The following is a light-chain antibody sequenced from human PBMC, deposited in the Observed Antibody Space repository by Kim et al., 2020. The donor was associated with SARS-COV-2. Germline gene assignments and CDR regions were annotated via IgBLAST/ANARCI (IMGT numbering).Light chain of an antibody. Sequence: PGERATLSCRASQSVSSSYLAWYQQKPGQAPRLLIYGASSRATGIPDRFSGSGSGTDFTLTISRLEPEDFAVYYCQQYGRSPLITFGQGTRLEIK. CDR3: QQYGRSPLIT. CDR1: QSVSSSY. CDR2: GAS. V-gene: IGKV3-20*01. J-gene: IGKJ5*01.